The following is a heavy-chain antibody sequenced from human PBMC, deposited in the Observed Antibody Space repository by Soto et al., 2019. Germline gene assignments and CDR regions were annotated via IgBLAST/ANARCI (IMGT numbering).Heavy chain of an antibody. D-gene: IGHD6-6*01. CDR1: GGSISSGGYY. CDR2: IYYSGST. CDR3: ARRGQLSDYYYYYGMDV. Sequence: SETLSLTCTVSGGSISSGGYYWSWIRQHPGKGLEWIGYIYYSGSTYYNPSLKSRVTISVDTSKNQFSLKLSSVTAADTAVYYCARRGQLSDYYYYYGMDVWGQATTVTVSS. V-gene: IGHV4-31*03. J-gene: IGHJ6*02.